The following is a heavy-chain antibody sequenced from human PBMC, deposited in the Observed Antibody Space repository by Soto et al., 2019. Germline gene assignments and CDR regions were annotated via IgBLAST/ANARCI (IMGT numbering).Heavy chain of an antibody. J-gene: IGHJ4*02. CDR1: GFTFSSYG. Sequence: QVQLVESGGGVVQPGRSLRLSCAASGFTFSSYGMHWVRQAPGKGLEWVAVIWYDGSNKYYADSVKGRFTISRDNSKNTLYLQMKSLRAEDTAVYYCARDDAYCGGECYSEIDYLGQGPLVTVSS. CDR2: IWYDGSNK. CDR3: ARDDAYCGGECYSEIDY. V-gene: IGHV3-33*01. D-gene: IGHD2-21*01.